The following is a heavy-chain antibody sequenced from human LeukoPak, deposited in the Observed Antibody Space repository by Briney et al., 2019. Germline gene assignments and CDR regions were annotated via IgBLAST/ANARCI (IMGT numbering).Heavy chain of an antibody. V-gene: IGHV3-23*01. CDR2: ISSSGGST. J-gene: IGHJ4*02. CDR3: AKDISVLAVATPNY. CDR1: GFTFSSYA. Sequence: PGGSLRLSCAASGFTFSSYAMSWVRQAPGKGLEWVSIISSSGGSTYYADSVKGRFTISRDKSKNTLYLQMNSLRAEDTAVYYCAKDISVLAVATPNYWGQGTLVTVSS. D-gene: IGHD3-3*02.